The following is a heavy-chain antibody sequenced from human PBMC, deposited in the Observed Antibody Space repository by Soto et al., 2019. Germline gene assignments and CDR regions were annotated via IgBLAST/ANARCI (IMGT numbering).Heavy chain of an antibody. CDR2: INSDGGTT. CDR3: ARGARGYYYMDV. D-gene: IGHD5-12*01. V-gene: IGHV3-74*01. Sequence: EVQLVEFGGGLVQHGGSLRLSCAASGFTFSNYWIHWVRQAPGKGLVWLSRINSDGGTTNYADSVKGRFTISRDNAKNTLSLQMNSLGADDTAVYYCARGARGYYYMDVWGKGTTVTVSS. CDR1: GFTFSNYW. J-gene: IGHJ6*03.